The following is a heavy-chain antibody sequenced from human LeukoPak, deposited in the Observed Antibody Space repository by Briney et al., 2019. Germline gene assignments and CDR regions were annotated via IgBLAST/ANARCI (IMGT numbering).Heavy chain of an antibody. J-gene: IGHJ4*02. V-gene: IGHV3-30-3*01. CDR2: ISYDGSNK. Sequence: PGGSLRLSCAASGFTFSSYAMHWVRQAPGKGLEWVAVISYDGSNKYYADSVKGRFTISRDNSKNTLYLQMNSLRAEDTAVYYCAKAEYSSSWYEGAFDYWGQGTLVTVSS. CDR1: GFTFSSYA. D-gene: IGHD6-13*01. CDR3: AKAEYSSSWYEGAFDY.